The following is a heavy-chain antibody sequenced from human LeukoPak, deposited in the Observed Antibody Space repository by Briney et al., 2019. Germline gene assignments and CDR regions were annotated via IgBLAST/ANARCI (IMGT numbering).Heavy chain of an antibody. D-gene: IGHD3-22*01. CDR3: ARHRDYYDSSGYSLGFDY. CDR1: GYSFTSCW. CDR2: IDPSDSYT. Sequence: PGESLRISCKGSGYSFTSCWTSWVRQMPGKGLEWMGRIDPSDSYTNYSPSFQGHVTISADKSISTAYLQWSSPKASDTAMYYCARHRDYYDSSGYSLGFDYWGQGTLVTVSS. J-gene: IGHJ4*02. V-gene: IGHV5-10-1*01.